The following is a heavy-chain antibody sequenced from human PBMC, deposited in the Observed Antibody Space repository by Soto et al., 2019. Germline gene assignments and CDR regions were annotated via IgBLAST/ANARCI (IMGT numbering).Heavy chain of an antibody. CDR2: IFSNDDK. J-gene: IGHJ6*02. V-gene: IGHV2-5*01. Sequence: SGPTLVNPTQTLTLTCTFSGFSLSISGVGVGWIRQPPGKALEWLALIFSNDDKRYSPSLKSRLTITKDTSKNQVVLIMTNMDPVDTATYYCSHSGYYYDTDVWGQGTTVTVSS. D-gene: IGHD3-22*01. CDR3: SHSGYYYDTDV. CDR1: GFSLSISGVG.